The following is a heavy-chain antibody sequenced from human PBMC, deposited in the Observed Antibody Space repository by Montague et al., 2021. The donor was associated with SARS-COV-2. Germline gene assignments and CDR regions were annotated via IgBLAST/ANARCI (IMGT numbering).Heavy chain of an antibody. V-gene: IGHV4-59*01. Sequence: SETLSLTCTVSGGSITGYYWSWLRRSPGKGLEWIAYIYDGGAVNYNPSLGSRVTISTYTSKNQLSLKVNSVTAADAAVYYCVRDHPCGGPRGAYDIWGQGTVVTVSS. CDR3: VRDHPCGGPRGAYDI. J-gene: IGHJ3*02. CDR2: IYDGGAV. D-gene: IGHD4-23*01. CDR1: GGSITGYY.